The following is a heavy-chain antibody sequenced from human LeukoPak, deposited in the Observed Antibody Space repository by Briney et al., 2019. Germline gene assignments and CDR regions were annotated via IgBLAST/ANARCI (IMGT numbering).Heavy chain of an antibody. J-gene: IGHJ6*03. CDR1: GFTFSSYG. Sequence: GGSLRLSCVGSGFTFSSYGMSWVRQAPGKGLEWVSAISGSGGSTYYADSVKGRFTISRDNSKNTLYLQMNSLRAEDTAVYYCAKDQGLLWFGELLYYYYYYMDVWGKGTTVTISS. V-gene: IGHV3-23*01. CDR2: ISGSGGST. CDR3: AKDQGLLWFGELLYYYYYYMDV. D-gene: IGHD3-10*01.